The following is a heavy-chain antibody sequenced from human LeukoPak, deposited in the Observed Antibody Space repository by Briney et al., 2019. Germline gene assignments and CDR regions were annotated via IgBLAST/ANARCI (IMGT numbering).Heavy chain of an antibody. CDR2: ISSSSSYI. CDR3: ASLDYGDPSSLIDY. D-gene: IGHD4-17*01. Sequence: GGSLRLSCAAPGFTFSSYSMNWVRQAPGKGLEWVSSISSSSSYIYYADSVKGRFTISRDNAKNSLYLQMNSLRAEDTAVYYCASLDYGDPSSLIDYWGQGTLVTVSS. J-gene: IGHJ4*02. CDR1: GFTFSSYS. V-gene: IGHV3-21*01.